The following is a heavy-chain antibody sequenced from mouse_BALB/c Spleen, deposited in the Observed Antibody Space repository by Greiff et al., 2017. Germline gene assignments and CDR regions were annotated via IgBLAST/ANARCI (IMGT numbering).Heavy chain of an antibody. CDR1: GFTFSSYT. D-gene: IGHD1-1*01. V-gene: IGHV5-9*03. J-gene: IGHJ2*01. Sequence: EVQLVESGGGLVQPGGSLKLSCAASGFTFSSYTMSWVRQTPEKRLEWVATISIGGGNTYYPDSVKGRFTISRDNAKNNLYLQMSSLRSEDTALYYCARLLRSYYFDYWGQGTTLTVSS. CDR3: ARLLRSYYFDY. CDR2: ISIGGGNT.